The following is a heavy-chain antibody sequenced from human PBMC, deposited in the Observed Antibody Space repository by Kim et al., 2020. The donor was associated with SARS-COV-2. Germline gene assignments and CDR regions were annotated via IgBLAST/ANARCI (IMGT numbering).Heavy chain of an antibody. V-gene: IGHV3-9*01. Sequence: ADSVKGRFTISRDNAKNSLYLQMNSLRAEDTALYYCAKDMSGNPGGYFDYWGQGTLVTVSS. CDR3: AKDMSGNPGGYFDY. D-gene: IGHD1-1*01. J-gene: IGHJ4*02.